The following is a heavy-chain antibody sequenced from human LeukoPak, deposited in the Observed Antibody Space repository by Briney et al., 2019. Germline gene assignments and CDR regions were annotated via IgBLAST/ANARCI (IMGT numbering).Heavy chain of an antibody. V-gene: IGHV3-23*01. J-gene: IGHJ4*02. CDR1: GFTFSRHS. D-gene: IGHD2-21*02. CDR3: AKDLIRIVVVTARTGYFDY. CDR2: ISGSGGST. Sequence: GGSLRLSCAASGFTFSRHSMNWVRQTPGKGLEWVSAISGSGGSTYYADSVKGRFTISRDNSKNTLYLQMNSLRAEDTAVYYCAKDLIRIVVVTARTGYFDYWGQGTLVTVSS.